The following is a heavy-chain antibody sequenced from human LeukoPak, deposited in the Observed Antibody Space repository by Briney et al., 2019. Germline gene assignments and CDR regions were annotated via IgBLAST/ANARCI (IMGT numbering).Heavy chain of an antibody. CDR1: GYTFTDYY. D-gene: IGHD3-22*01. CDR2: VDPEDGET. CDR3: ARNMIVVVH. V-gene: IGHV1-69-2*01. Sequence: GASVKVSCKASGYTFTDYYMHWVQQAPGKGLEWMRRVDPEDGETIYAEKFQGRVTITADTSTDTAYMELSSLRSEDTAVYYCARNMIVVVHWGQGTLVTVSS. J-gene: IGHJ4*02.